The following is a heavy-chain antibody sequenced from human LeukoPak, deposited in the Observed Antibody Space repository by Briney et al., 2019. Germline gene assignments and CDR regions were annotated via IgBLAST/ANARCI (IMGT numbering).Heavy chain of an antibody. V-gene: IGHV3-11*01. D-gene: IGHD6-13*01. CDR2: IRSSASTT. J-gene: IGHJ6*03. Sequence: PRPSLRLSCAASGFTFSAYYMSWIRQAPGKWMEWVSYIRSSASTTSYPASVKGRFTISRDNAKNSLFLQMNSLRAEDTAVYYCARDSYSSSWYRGNYYYYMDVWGKGTTVTVSS. CDR3: ARDSYSSSWYRGNYYYYMDV. CDR1: GFTFSAYY.